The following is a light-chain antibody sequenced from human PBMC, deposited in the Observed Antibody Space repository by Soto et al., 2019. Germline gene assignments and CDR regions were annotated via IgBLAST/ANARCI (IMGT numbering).Light chain of an antibody. CDR1: SSDVGAYNY. CDR3: SSFTGSSTVV. V-gene: IGLV2-14*03. J-gene: IGLJ3*02. Sequence: QSALTQPASVSESPGQSITISCTGTSSDVGAYNYVSWYQQHPDKVPKLMIYDVTNRPSGVSDRFSGSKSGNTASLTISGLQAEDEADYYCSSFTGSSTVVFGGGTQLTVL. CDR2: DVT.